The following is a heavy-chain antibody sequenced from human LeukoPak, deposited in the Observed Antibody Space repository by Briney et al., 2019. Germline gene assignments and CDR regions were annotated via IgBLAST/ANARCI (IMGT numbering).Heavy chain of an antibody. Sequence: KPSETLSLTCTVSGGSISSSSYYWGWIRQPPGKGLEWIGSINYSGNTYYSPSLRSRVTISVDTSKNQFSLKLTSVTAADTAVYYCARGLVSSSRHLDYWGQGTLVTVSS. CDR3: ARGLVSSSRHLDY. V-gene: IGHV4-39*07. CDR1: GGSISSSSYY. J-gene: IGHJ4*02. CDR2: INYSGNT. D-gene: IGHD6-13*01.